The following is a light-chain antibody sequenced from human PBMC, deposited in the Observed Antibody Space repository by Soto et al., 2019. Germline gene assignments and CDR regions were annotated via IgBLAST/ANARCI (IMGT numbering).Light chain of an antibody. CDR1: QSISSW. CDR3: QQYNSYPRT. Sequence: DIQMTQSPSTLSASVGDRVTITCRASQSISSWLAWYQQKPGKAPKLLIYKASSLERGVPSRFSGSGSWTDFTLTISTLQPDDCATYYCQQYNSYPRTFGQGTKVEIK. J-gene: IGKJ1*01. V-gene: IGKV1-5*03. CDR2: KAS.